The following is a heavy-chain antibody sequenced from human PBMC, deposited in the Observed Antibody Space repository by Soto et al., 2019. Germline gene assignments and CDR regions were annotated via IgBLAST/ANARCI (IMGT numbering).Heavy chain of an antibody. CDR2: IIPIFGTA. V-gene: IGHV1-69*13. CDR3: ARDSSITIFGVVVTNYYGMDV. D-gene: IGHD3-3*01. CDR1: GYTFTGYY. J-gene: IGHJ6*02. Sequence: SVKVSCKASGYTFTGYYMHWVRQAPGQGLEWMGGIIPIFGTANYAQKFQGRVTITADESTSTAYMELSSLRSEDTAVYYCARDSSITIFGVVVTNYYGMDVWGQGTTVTVSS.